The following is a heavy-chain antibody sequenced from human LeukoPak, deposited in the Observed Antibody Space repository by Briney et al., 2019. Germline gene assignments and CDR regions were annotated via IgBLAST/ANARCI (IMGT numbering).Heavy chain of an antibody. CDR2: ITDSGAYT. J-gene: IGHJ4*02. Sequence: GGSLRLSCATSGFTFSSYSMGWVRQAPGKGLEWVSAITDSGAYTDYAESVKGRFTISRDNSENTVYLQMNSLRAEDTAVYYCAKSDFSDIVVVPAAMVYWGQGTLVTVSS. D-gene: IGHD2-2*01. CDR3: AKSDFSDIVVVPAAMVY. V-gene: IGHV3-23*01. CDR1: GFTFSSYS.